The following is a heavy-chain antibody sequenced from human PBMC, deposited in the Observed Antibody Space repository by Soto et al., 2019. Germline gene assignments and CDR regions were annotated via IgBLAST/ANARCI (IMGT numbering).Heavy chain of an antibody. D-gene: IGHD6-19*01. V-gene: IGHV4-59*01. CDR3: ARYSSGWNNWFDP. Sequence: SETLSLTCTVSVGSINSYYWSWIRQPPGKGLEWIGYIYYSGSTNYNPSLKSRVTISVDTSKNQFSLKLSSVTAADTAMYYCARYSSGWNNWFDPWGLGTLVTVSS. CDR2: IYYSGST. CDR1: VGSINSYY. J-gene: IGHJ5*02.